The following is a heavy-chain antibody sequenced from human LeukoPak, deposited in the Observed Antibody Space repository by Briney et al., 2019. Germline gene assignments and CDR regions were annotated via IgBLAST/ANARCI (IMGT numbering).Heavy chain of an antibody. CDR2: INHSGST. Sequence: SETLSLTCAVYGGSFSGYYWSWIRQPPGKGLEWIGEINHSGSTNYNPSLKSRVTISVDTSKNQFSLKLSSVTAADTAVYYCARVPRRRLWIPVDYWGQGTLVTVSS. D-gene: IGHD5-18*01. J-gene: IGHJ4*02. V-gene: IGHV4-34*01. CDR1: GGSFSGYY. CDR3: ARVPRRRLWIPVDY.